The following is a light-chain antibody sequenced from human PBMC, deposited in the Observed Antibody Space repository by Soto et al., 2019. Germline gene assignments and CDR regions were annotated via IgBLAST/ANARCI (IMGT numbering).Light chain of an antibody. CDR2: DVS. Sequence: QSALTQPASVSGSPGQSITISCTGTSSDVGGYNYVSWYQQHPGKAPKLMIYDVSNRPSGVSNRFSGSKSGNTASLTISGPQAEEGADYYSSSYTSSSTLVFGGGPKLTFL. V-gene: IGLV2-14*01. J-gene: IGLJ2*01. CDR1: SSDVGGYNY. CDR3: SSYTSSSTLV.